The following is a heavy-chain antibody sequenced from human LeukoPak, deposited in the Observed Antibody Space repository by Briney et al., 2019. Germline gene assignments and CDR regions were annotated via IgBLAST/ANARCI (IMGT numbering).Heavy chain of an antibody. Sequence: ASVKVSCKASGYTFTSYGISWARQAPGQGLEWMGWISAYNGNTNYAQKLQGRVTMTTDTSTSTAYMELRSLRSDDTAVYYCARGPHYGDYLKDFDYWGQGTLVTVSS. CDR1: GYTFTSYG. CDR2: ISAYNGNT. D-gene: IGHD4-17*01. V-gene: IGHV1-18*01. CDR3: ARGPHYGDYLKDFDY. J-gene: IGHJ4*02.